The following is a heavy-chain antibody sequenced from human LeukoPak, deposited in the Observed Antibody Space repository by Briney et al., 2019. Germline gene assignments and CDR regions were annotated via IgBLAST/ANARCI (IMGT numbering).Heavy chain of an antibody. Sequence: SQTLSLTCTVSGGSISSGSYYWSWIRQPAGKGLGWIGRIYTSGSTNYNPSLKSRVTISVDTSKNQFSLKLSSVTAADTAVYYCARALPDWFDPWGQGTLVTVSS. CDR2: IYTSGST. CDR3: ARALPDWFDP. V-gene: IGHV4-61*02. CDR1: GGSISSGSYY. J-gene: IGHJ5*02.